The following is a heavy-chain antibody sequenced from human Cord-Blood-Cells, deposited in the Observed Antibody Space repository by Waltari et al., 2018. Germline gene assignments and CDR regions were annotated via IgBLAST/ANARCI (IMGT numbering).Heavy chain of an antibody. CDR2: IIPIFGTA. Sequence: QVQLVQSGAEVKKPGSSVKVSCRASGGTFSSYAISWVRQAPGQGLEWMGGIIPIFGTANYAQKFQGRGTITADESTSTAYMELSSLRSEDTAVYYCASNPGPRAYYDFWSGYYKDYYYGMDVWGQGTTVTVSS. CDR3: ASNPGPRAYYDFWSGYYKDYYYGMDV. J-gene: IGHJ6*02. V-gene: IGHV1-69*01. D-gene: IGHD3-3*01. CDR1: GGTFSSYA.